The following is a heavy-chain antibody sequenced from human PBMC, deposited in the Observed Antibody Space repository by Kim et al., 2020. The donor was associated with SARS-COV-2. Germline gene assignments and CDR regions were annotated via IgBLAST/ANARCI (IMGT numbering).Heavy chain of an antibody. CDR1: GFTFSSYD. Sequence: GGSLRLSCAASGFTFSSYDMHWVRQATGKGLEWVSAIGTAGDTYYPGSVKGRFTISRENAKNSLYLQMNSLRAGDTAVYYCARAGRYCSSTSCGPWDYYYYGIDVWSPGTTVTVSS. J-gene: IGHJ6*02. CDR2: IGTAGDT. D-gene: IGHD2-2*01. V-gene: IGHV3-13*01. CDR3: ARAGRYCSSTSCGPWDYYYYGIDV.